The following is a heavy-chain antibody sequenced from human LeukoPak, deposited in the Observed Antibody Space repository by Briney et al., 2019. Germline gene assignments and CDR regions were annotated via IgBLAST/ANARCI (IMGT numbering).Heavy chain of an antibody. D-gene: IGHD6-13*01. V-gene: IGHV3-23*01. CDR3: AKGEIAAAVYPHFFDY. J-gene: IGHJ4*02. CDR1: GFTFSSYA. CDR2: ISGSGGST. Sequence: GGSLRLSCAASGFTFSSYAMSWVRQAPGKGLEWVSAISGSGGSTYYADSVKGRFTISRDSSKNTLYLQMNSLRAEDTAVYYCAKGEIAAAVYPHFFDYWGQGTLVTVSS.